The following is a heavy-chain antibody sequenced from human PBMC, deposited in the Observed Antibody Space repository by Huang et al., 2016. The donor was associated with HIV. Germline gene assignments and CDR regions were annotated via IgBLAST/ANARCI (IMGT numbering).Heavy chain of an antibody. CDR2: IHTHTGTP. D-gene: IGHD6-13*01. CDR3: ARGLYSSSWAPFDY. CDR1: GYTFTSYA. V-gene: IGHV7-4-1*02. J-gene: IGHJ4*02. Sequence: QVQLVQSGSELKKPGASVKVSCKASGYTFTSYARSWVRQAPGQGLEWMGLIHTHTGTPTYAQGFTGRFVFSLDTSVSTSYLQISSLKAEDTAVYYCARGLYSSSWAPFDYWGQGTLVTVSS.